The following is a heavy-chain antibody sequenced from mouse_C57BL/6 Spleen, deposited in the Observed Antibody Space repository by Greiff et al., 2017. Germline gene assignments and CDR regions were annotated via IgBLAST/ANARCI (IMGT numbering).Heavy chain of an antibody. CDR1: GYTFTSYW. V-gene: IGHV1-55*01. CDR2: IYPGSGST. J-gene: IGHJ3*01. Sequence: QVQLQQSGAELVKPGASVKMSCKASGYTFTSYWITWVKQRPGQGLEWIGDIYPGSGSTNYNEKFKSKATLTVDTSSSTAYMQLSSLTSEDSAVYYCARYYGKPAWFAYWGQGTLVTVSA. D-gene: IGHD2-1*01. CDR3: ARYYGKPAWFAY.